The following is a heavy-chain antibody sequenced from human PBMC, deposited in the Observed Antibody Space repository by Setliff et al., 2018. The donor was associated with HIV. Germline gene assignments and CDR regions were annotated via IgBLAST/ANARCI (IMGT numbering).Heavy chain of an antibody. CDR2: VNHKGVA. CDR3: TRAQIAAPRPSDY. D-gene: IGHD2-21*01. J-gene: IGHJ4*02. CDR1: GGSISSGYYY. V-gene: IGHV4-39*01. Sequence: SETLSLTCTVSGGSISSGYYYWGWIRQPPGRGLEWIGEVNHKGVANYSPSLMRRATISADTSKNQFSLRLSSVTAADTALYFCTRAQIAAPRPSDYWGQGTLVTVSS.